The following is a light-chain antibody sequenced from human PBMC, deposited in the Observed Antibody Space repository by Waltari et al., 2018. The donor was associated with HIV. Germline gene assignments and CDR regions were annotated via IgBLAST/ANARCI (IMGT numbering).Light chain of an antibody. V-gene: IGKV3-20*01. CDR1: QSVISSY. CDR3: QQYGSSPQT. CDR2: GAS. Sequence: EIVLTQSPGTLSLSPGERTTLSCRASQSVISSYLDWYPQKPGQAPRLLIDGASSRATGIPDRFSGSGSGTDFTLTISRLEPEDVAVYYCQQYGSSPQTFGQGTKVEIK. J-gene: IGKJ1*01.